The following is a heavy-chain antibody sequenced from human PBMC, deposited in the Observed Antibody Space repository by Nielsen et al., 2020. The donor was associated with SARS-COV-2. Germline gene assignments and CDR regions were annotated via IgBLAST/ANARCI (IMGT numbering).Heavy chain of an antibody. V-gene: IGHV4-59*12. J-gene: IGHJ5*02. Sequence: RQAPGKGLEWIGYIHYTGSTNYNPSLKSRVTISVDTSKNQFSLKLSSVTAADTAVYYCARGKQILRYFDWLSYWFDPWGQGTLVTVSS. D-gene: IGHD3-9*01. CDR2: IHYTGST. CDR3: ARGKQILRYFDWLSYWFDP.